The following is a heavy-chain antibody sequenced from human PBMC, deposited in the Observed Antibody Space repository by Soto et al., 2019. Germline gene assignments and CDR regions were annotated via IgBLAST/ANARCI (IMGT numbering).Heavy chain of an antibody. Sequence: EVQVLESGGGLVHPGGSLRLSCAASGFTLSSSTMTWVRQAPGKGLEWVSVITFSGDTYYAGSVQGRFTISRDNSKNTLYLQMTSLRAEDTAFYYCAEGAYYESFLWGQGTLVTVSS. CDR3: AEGAYYESFL. V-gene: IGHV3-23*01. CDR2: ITFSGDT. CDR1: GFTLSSST. D-gene: IGHD3-16*01. J-gene: IGHJ4*02.